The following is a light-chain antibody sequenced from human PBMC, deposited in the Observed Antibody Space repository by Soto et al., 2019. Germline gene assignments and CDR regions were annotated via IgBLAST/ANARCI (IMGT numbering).Light chain of an antibody. CDR3: QAYDYSLTAFV. Sequence: QSVLTQPPSVSGAPGQRVTISCTGDNSNLGAGYDVHWYQQLPGAAPKLVVFGNRNRPSGVPERFSGSKSGTSASLAITGLQAEDEADYYCQAYDYSLTAFVFGGGTKVTVL. CDR1: NSNLGAGYD. V-gene: IGLV1-40*01. J-gene: IGLJ3*02. CDR2: GNR.